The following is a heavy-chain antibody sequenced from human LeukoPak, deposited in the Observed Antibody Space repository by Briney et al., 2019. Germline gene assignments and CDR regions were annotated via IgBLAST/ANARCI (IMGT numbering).Heavy chain of an antibody. J-gene: IGHJ2*01. D-gene: IGHD1-26*01. CDR1: GSSVSTFY. V-gene: IGHV4-59*02. CDR2: VHDTGGT. CDR3: ARGSTDVYWYLDV. Sequence: SETLSLTCIVSGSSVSTFYWSWLRQSPGTGLEWIGFVHDTGGTAYNPSLKSRVTISLETSKNQLSLMLTSVTAADTAMYYCARGSTDVYWYLDVWGRGTLVTVSS.